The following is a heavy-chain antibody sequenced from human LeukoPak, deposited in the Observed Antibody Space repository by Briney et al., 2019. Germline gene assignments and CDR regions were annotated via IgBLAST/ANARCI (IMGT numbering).Heavy chain of an antibody. J-gene: IGHJ6*02. CDR3: ARDHYYGSGSYDNYFYYGMDV. CDR1: GFTFSSYW. Sequence: GGSLRLSCAVSGFTFSSYWMSWVRQAPGKGLEWVANINQDGSKKYYVDSVKGRFTISRDNAKNSLYLQMNSLRAEDTAVYYCARDHYYGSGSYDNYFYYGMDVWGHGTLVTVSS. CDR2: INQDGSKK. V-gene: IGHV3-7*01. D-gene: IGHD3-10*01.